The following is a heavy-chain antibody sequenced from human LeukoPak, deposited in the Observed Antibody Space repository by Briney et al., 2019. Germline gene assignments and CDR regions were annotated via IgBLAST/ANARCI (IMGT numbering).Heavy chain of an antibody. V-gene: IGHV3-7*01. Sequence: GGSLRLSCPASGFSFSRYWMRWVRQAPGKGLEWVANIGEDGSEKYYVDSVEGRFTISRDNVKNSLYLQMNSLRAEDTAVYFCARAGSRGSVDFWGQGTLVTVSS. D-gene: IGHD6-19*01. CDR3: ARAGSRGSVDF. CDR1: GFSFSRYW. CDR2: IGEDGSEK. J-gene: IGHJ4*02.